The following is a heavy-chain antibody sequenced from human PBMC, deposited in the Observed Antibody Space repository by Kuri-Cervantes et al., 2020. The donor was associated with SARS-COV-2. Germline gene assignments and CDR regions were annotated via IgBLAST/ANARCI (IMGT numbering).Heavy chain of an antibody. J-gene: IGHJ6*03. CDR2: ISSSNYI. D-gene: IGHD6-6*01. CDR3: ARDGSRYSTSSFNNYYYMDV. V-gene: IGHV3-21*01. Sequence: GGSLRLSCAVFGASLNTYSWSWIRQPPGKGLEWVSFISSSNYIYYADSLKGRFTISRDNAKNSLYLQMNSPRAEDTAVYYCARDGSRYSTSSFNNYYYMDVWGKGTTVTVSS. CDR1: GASLNTYS.